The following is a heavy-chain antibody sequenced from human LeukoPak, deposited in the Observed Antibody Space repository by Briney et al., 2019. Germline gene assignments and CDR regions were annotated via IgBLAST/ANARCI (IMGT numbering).Heavy chain of an antibody. Sequence: SETLSLTCTVSGGPIYSYYWSWIRQTAGKGLEWIGRLYTGVSTNYNPSLKSRVSMSVDTSKNQFALKVSAVTAADTAVYYCARLKFYDSTGYSPVHYMDVWGKGTTVTVSS. D-gene: IGHD3-22*01. CDR1: GGPIYSYY. CDR2: LYTGVST. J-gene: IGHJ6*03. V-gene: IGHV4-4*07. CDR3: ARLKFYDSTGYSPVHYMDV.